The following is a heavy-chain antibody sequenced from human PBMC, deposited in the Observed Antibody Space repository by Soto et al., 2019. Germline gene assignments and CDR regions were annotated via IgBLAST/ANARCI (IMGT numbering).Heavy chain of an antibody. J-gene: IGHJ4*02. D-gene: IGHD6-13*01. Sequence: QVQLVQSGAEVKKPGSSVKVSCKASGGTFSSYAISWVRQAPGQGLEWMGGIIPIFGTANYAQKFQGRVTITADEXTXXAYMELSSLRSEDTAVYYCARGGPESSSGWAYFDYWGQGTLVTVSS. CDR1: GGTFSSYA. CDR3: ARGGPESSSGWAYFDY. CDR2: IIPIFGTA. V-gene: IGHV1-69*12.